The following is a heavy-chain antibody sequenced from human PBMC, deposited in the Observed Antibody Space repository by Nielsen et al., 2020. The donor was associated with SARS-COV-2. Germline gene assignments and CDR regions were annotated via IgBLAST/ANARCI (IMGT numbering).Heavy chain of an antibody. Sequence: SETLSLTCTVPGDSMSDSNYYWVWIRQPPGKGLEWIASIYYSGITYYNTSLKSRVTISIDTSKNHFSLRLNSVAAADTAVYYCARLNRRILTPLALASLRFDYWGQGSLVTVSS. CDR3: ARLNRRILTPLALASLRFDY. CDR1: GDSMSDSNYY. CDR2: IYYSGIT. J-gene: IGHJ4*02. V-gene: IGHV4-39*02. D-gene: IGHD3-3*02.